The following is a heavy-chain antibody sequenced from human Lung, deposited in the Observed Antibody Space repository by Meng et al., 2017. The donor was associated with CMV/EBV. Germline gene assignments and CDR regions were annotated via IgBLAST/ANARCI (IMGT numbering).Heavy chain of an antibody. CDR1: GGSISSGGYY. Sequence: LXCTVSGGSISSGGYYWSWIRQHPGKGLEWIGYIYYSGSTYYNPSLKSRVTISVDTSKNQFSLKLSSVTAADTAVYYCARGGEQYCGGDCYPGYLQHXGQGXLVTVSS. D-gene: IGHD2-21*01. V-gene: IGHV4-31*03. CDR2: IYYSGST. CDR3: ARGGEQYCGGDCYPGYLQH. J-gene: IGHJ1*01.